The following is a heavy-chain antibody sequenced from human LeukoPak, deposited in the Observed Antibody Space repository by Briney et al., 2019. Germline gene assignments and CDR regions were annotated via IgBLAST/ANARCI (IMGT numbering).Heavy chain of an antibody. D-gene: IGHD3-9*01. CDR1: GASISNYF. V-gene: IGHV4-4*07. J-gene: IGHJ3*02. CDR3: ACYDILTGYSSQNAFDI. CDR2: IYTSGST. Sequence: SETLSLTCTVSGASISNYFWTWIRQPAGKGLEWIGRIYTSGSTNYNPSLKSRVTMSVDTSKSQFSLNLSSVTAADTAVYYCACYDILTGYSSQNAFDIWGQGTMVTVSS.